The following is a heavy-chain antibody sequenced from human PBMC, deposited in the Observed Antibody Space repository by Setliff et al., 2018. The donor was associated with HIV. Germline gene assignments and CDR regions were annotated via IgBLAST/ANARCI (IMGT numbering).Heavy chain of an antibody. CDR2: INHSGST. V-gene: IGHV4-34*01. J-gene: IGHJ4*02. D-gene: IGHD2-8*01. Sequence: PSETLSLTCAVYGESFNTYFWSWIRQPPGKGLEWIGQINHSGSTNYNPSLRSRVTISIGTSKNQFSLKLSSVTAADTAVYYCATGLIMAPDYWGQGSLVTVSP. CDR3: ATGLIMAPDY. CDR1: GESFNTYF.